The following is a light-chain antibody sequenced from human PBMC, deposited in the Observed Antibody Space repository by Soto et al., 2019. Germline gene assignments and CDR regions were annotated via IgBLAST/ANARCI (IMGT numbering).Light chain of an antibody. CDR2: GAS. J-gene: IGKJ2*01. CDR1: QSVSSSY. V-gene: IGKV3-20*01. CDR3: QQYDSSPPYT. Sequence: EIVLTQSPGTLSLSPGERATLSCRASQSVSSSYLAWYQQKPGQAPRLLIYGASSRATGIPDRFSGSGSGTYFTLTISRLEPEDFAVYYCQQYDSSPPYTFCQGTKLEIK.